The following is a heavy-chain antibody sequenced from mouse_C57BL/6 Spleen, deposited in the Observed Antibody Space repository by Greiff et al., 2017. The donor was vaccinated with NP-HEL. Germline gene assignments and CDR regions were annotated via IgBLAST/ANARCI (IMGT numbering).Heavy chain of an antibody. CDR2: IDPETGGT. CDR3: TSGGNYPAYYAMDD. J-gene: IGHJ4*01. CDR1: GYTFTDYE. D-gene: IGHD2-1*01. V-gene: IGHV1-15*01. Sequence: VQLQQSGAELVRPGASVTLSCKASGYTFTDYEMHWVKQTPVHGLEWIGAIDPETGGTAYNQTFKGKAILTADKSSSTAYMERRSLTSEDSAVYYCTSGGNYPAYYAMDDWGQGTSVTVSS.